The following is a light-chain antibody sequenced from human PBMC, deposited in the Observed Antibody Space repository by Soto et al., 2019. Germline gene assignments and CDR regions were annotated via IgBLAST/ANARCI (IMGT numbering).Light chain of an antibody. CDR3: QTYYNCQLT. J-gene: IGKJ4*01. CDR2: DTS. CDR1: QRIGDS. V-gene: IGKV3-15*01. Sequence: EVVMMEAPGPLSVTPGAGATLSCRASQRIGDSLAWYQHKPGQTPRPLIYDTSTRATGVPTRFSGSTSGAEFTLTINSLQSEDFAVYYCQTYYNCQLTFGGGTKVDIK.